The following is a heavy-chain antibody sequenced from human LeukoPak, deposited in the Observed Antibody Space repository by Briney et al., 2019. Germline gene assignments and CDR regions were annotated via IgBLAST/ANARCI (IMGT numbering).Heavy chain of an antibody. CDR3: ARPYYDGSGWDYMDV. D-gene: IGHD3-22*01. CDR1: GFTVSSNY. Sequence: GGSLRLSCAASGFTVSSNYMSWVRQAPGKGLEWVSVIYSGGSTYYADSVKGRFTISRDNSKNTLYLQMNSLRAEDTAVYYCARPYYDGSGWDYMDVWGKGTTVTISS. J-gene: IGHJ6*03. CDR2: IYSGGST. V-gene: IGHV3-66*04.